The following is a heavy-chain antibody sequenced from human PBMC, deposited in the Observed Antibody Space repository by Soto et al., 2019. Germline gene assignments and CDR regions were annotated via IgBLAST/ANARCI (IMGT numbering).Heavy chain of an antibody. V-gene: IGHV1-46*01. CDR2: INPSGGST. D-gene: IGHD1-7*01. CDR1: GYTFTSYY. J-gene: IGHJ6*02. Sequence: ASVKVSCKASGYTFTSYYMHWVRQAPGQGLEWMGIINPSGGSTSYAQKFQGRATMTRDTSISTAYMELSRLRSDDTAVYYCARVKGHYNWNYGEWDYYYGMDVWGQGTTVTVSS. CDR3: ARVKGHYNWNYGEWDYYYGMDV.